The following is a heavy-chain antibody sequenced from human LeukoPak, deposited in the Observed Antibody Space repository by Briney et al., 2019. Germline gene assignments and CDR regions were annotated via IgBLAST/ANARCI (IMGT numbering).Heavy chain of an antibody. Sequence: SETLSLTCAVYGGSFSGYYWSWIRQPPGKGLEWIGEINHSGSTNYNPSLKSRVTISVDTSKNQFSLKLSSVTAADTAVYYCARGLGNLVTTEPFDYWGQGALVTVSS. J-gene: IGHJ4*02. CDR1: GGSFSGYY. CDR3: ARGLGNLVTTEPFDY. D-gene: IGHD4-17*01. CDR2: INHSGST. V-gene: IGHV4-34*01.